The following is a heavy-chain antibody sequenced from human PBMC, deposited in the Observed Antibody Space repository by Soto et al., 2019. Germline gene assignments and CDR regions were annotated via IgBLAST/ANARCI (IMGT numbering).Heavy chain of an antibody. D-gene: IGHD3-10*01. CDR3: ARVWGGAFDI. CDR1: GTSISSGYYY. J-gene: IGHJ3*02. V-gene: IGHV4-39*07. Sequence: SETLYLTCSVFGTSISSGYYYWGWIRQPPGKGLEWLGSVYYNGGTYDNPSLKSRVTISVDTSKNQFSLKLSSVTAADTAVYYCARVWGGAFDIWGQGTMVT. CDR2: VYYNGGT.